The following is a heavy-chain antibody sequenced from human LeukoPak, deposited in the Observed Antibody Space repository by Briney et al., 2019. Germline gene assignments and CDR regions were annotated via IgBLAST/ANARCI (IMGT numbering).Heavy chain of an antibody. CDR2: INHSGST. Sequence: SETLSLTCAVYGGSFSGYYWSWIRQPPGKGLEWIGEINHSGSTNYNPSLKGRVTISVDTSKNQFSLKLSSVTAADTAVYYCARRPLGIAENWFDPWGQGTLVTVSS. CDR1: GGSFSGYY. D-gene: IGHD6-13*01. V-gene: IGHV4-34*01. J-gene: IGHJ5*02. CDR3: ARRPLGIAENWFDP.